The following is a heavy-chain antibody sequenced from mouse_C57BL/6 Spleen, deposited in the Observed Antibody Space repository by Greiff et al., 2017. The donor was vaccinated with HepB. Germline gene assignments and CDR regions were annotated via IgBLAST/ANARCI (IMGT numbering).Heavy chain of an antibody. CDR3: AKEGGYDSPSWFAY. V-gene: IGHV1-80*01. CDR1: GYAFSSYW. Sequence: QVQLQQSGAELVKPGASVKISCKASGYAFSSYWMNWVKQRPGKGLEWIGQIYPGDGDTNYNGKFKGKATLTADKSSSTAYMQLSSLTSEDSAVYFCAKEGGYDSPSWFAYWGQGTLVTVSA. D-gene: IGHD2-4*01. CDR2: IYPGDGDT. J-gene: IGHJ3*01.